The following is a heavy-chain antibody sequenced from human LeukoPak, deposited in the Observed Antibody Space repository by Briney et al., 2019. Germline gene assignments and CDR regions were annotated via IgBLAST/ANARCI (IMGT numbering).Heavy chain of an antibody. D-gene: IGHD2-2*02. V-gene: IGHV1-18*01. CDR1: GYTFTSYG. Sequence: ASVKVSCKASGYTFTSYGISWVRQAPGQGLEWMGWISAYNGNTNYAQKLQGRVTMTTDTSTSTPYMELRSLRSDDTAVYYCARNWGYIVVVPAAIRRHYFDYWGQGTLVTVSS. J-gene: IGHJ4*02. CDR2: ISAYNGNT. CDR3: ARNWGYIVVVPAAIRRHYFDY.